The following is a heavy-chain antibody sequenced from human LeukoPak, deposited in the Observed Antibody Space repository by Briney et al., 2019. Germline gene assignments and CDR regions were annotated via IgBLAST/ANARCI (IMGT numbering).Heavy chain of an antibody. D-gene: IGHD6-6*01. CDR1: GYSITSGYY. CDR3: ARHGSSSSPDFDY. CDR2: IYYSGNT. J-gene: IGHJ4*02. V-gene: IGHV4-38-2*02. Sequence: SETLSLTCTVSGYSITSGYYWGWIRQPPGKGLVWIGSIYYSGNTYYSPSLKSRVTISVDTSKNQFSLKLSSVTAADTAVYYCARHGSSSSPDFDYWGQGTLVTVSS.